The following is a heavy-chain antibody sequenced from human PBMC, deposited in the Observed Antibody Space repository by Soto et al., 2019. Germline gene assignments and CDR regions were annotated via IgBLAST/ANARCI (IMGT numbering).Heavy chain of an antibody. V-gene: IGHV4-59*01. CDR3: ASVSGSYIPQFDY. D-gene: IGHD1-26*01. Sequence: SETLSLTCTVSGGSISSYYWSWIRQPPGKGLEWIGYIYYSGSTNYNPSLKSRVTISVDTSKNQFSLKLSSVTAADTAVYYCASVSGSYIPQFDYWGQGTLVTVSS. J-gene: IGHJ4*02. CDR2: IYYSGST. CDR1: GGSISSYY.